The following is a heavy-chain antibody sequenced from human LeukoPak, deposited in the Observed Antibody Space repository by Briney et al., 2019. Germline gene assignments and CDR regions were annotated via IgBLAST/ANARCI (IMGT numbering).Heavy chain of an antibody. CDR2: ISYDGTKK. J-gene: IGHJ4*02. V-gene: IGHV3-30*10. CDR1: GFTFSSYA. CDR3: ATLDYGGKGAFDY. D-gene: IGHD4-23*01. Sequence: GGSLRLSCAASGFTFSSYAMHWVRQAPGKGLEWVAFISYDGTKKYYTDSVKGRFTISKDNSKNTLYLHMNSLRPEDTAVYYFATLDYGGKGAFDYWGQGILVTVSS.